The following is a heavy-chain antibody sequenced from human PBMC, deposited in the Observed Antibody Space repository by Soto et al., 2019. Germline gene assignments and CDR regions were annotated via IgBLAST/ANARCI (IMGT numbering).Heavy chain of an antibody. V-gene: IGHV4-59*01. D-gene: IGHD3-16*01. CDR2: IYYSGST. CDR3: ARYRVWGIFHWFDP. Sequence: PSETLSLTCTVSGGSISSYYWSWIRQPPGKGLEWIGYIYYSGSTNYNPSLKSRVTISVDTSKNQFSLKLSSVTAADTAVYYCARYRVWGIFHWFDPWGQGTLVTVSS. CDR1: GGSISSYY. J-gene: IGHJ5*02.